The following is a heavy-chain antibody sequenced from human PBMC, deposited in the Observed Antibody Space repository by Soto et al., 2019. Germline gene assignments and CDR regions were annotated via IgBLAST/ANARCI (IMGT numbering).Heavy chain of an antibody. CDR2: MNPSSGET. D-gene: IGHD2-15*01. V-gene: IGHV1-8*01. CDR1: GYNFTNFD. J-gene: IGHJ4*01. Sequence: SVKVSCKTSGYNFTNFDINWVRQAPGRGLVLMGWMNPSSGETGSAQNFQGRVTMTRDISTRTFFMQLTSLRSEDTAIYYCARLAEYCNGIKCYSNFDFWGRGTQVTVSS. CDR3: ARLAEYCNGIKCYSNFDF.